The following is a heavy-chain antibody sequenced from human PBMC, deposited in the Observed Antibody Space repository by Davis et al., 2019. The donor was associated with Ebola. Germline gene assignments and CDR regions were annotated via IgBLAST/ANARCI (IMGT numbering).Heavy chain of an antibody. V-gene: IGHV6-1*01. CDR3: ARLNWGLKAFDI. Sequence: HSQTLSLTCAISGDSVTSSGAAWIRIRQSPSRGPERLGRTYYNSKWYIDYAVSIKSRIAINPDTPKNQISLQLNSVTPEDTAVYYCARLNWGLKAFDIWGQGTMVTVSS. CDR2: TYYNSKWYI. D-gene: IGHD7-27*01. CDR1: GDSVTSSGAA. J-gene: IGHJ3*02.